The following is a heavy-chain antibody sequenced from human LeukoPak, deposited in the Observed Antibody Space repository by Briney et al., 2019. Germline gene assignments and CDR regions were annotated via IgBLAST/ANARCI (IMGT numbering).Heavy chain of an antibody. CDR2: IYYRGTT. CDR1: GGSIGNSTYD. J-gene: IGHJ4*02. Sequence: SETLSLTCTVSGGSIGNSTYDWGWIRQPAGKGLEWIGSIYYRGTTCYKPSLKSRVTISVDTSKNQISLKLSSVTAADTAVYFCARLGDYYDGEAIGYWGQGTQVTVSS. D-gene: IGHD3-22*01. V-gene: IGHV4-39*01. CDR3: ARLGDYYDGEAIGY.